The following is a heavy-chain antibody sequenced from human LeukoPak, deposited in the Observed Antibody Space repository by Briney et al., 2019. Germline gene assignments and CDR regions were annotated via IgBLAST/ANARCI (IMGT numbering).Heavy chain of an antibody. CDR1: GFTFNTYP. CDR3: ATQTITLVVVTRPFDY. CDR2: IQDDGAKT. D-gene: IGHD3-22*01. V-gene: IGHV3-30*02. Sequence: RGSLRLSCAASGFTFNTYPMHWVRQAPGKGLEWVALIQDDGAKTNYADSVRGRFTISRDNSRSTVYLQMNSLKPDDTAVYYCATQTITLVVVTRPFDYWGQGALVTVPS. J-gene: IGHJ4*02.